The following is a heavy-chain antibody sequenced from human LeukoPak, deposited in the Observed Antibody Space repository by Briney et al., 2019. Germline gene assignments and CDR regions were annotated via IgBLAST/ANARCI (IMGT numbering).Heavy chain of an antibody. V-gene: IGHV3-23*01. CDR2: ISDSDGTT. D-gene: IGHD5-24*01. CDR3: AKDSIRRLMATNPYYFDS. CDR1: GFTFSYYS. Sequence: GGSLRLSCTASGFTFSYYSMSWVRQAPERGLEWVAGISDSDGTTYYADSVKGRFPISRDNSKYKLYLQMNSLSADDTAVYYCAKDSIRRLMATNPYYFDSWGQGTLVTVSS. J-gene: IGHJ4*02.